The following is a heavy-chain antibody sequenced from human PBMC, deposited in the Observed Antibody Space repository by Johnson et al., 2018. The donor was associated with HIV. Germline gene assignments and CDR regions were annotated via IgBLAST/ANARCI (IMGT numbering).Heavy chain of an antibody. V-gene: IGHV3-66*02. D-gene: IGHD4-23*01. CDR1: GITVNTNY. J-gene: IGHJ3*02. CDR3: ARLGANSLGGAFDI. CDR2: IHSGDTT. Sequence: VQLVESGGGLVQSGESLRLSCAASGITVNTNYMSWVRRAPGKGLEWVSVIHSGDTTYYADSVKGRFTISRDNSKNTLYLQMNSLRVEDTAVYYCARLGANSLGGAFDIWGQGTMVTVSS.